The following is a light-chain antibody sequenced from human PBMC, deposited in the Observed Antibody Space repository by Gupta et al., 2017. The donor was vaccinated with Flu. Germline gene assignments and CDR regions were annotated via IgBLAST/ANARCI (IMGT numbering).Light chain of an antibody. Sequence: QSALTQPASVSGSPGQSITISCTVTITDVGSYNLVSWYQQPPGRAPKLMIYEGSKRPSGISNRFSGSKSGNTASLTISGLQAEDEADYYCCSYAAGTTWVFGGGTQVTVL. CDR2: EGS. CDR1: ITDVGSYNL. V-gene: IGLV2-23*01. J-gene: IGLJ3*02. CDR3: CSYAAGTTWV.